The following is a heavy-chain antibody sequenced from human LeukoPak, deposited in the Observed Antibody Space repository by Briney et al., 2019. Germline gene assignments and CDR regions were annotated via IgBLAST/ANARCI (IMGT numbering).Heavy chain of an antibody. J-gene: IGHJ6*04. Sequence: SQTLSLTCTVSGGSISSGGYYWSWIRQHPGTGLEWIGYIYYSGSTYYNPSLKSRVTISVDTSKNQFSLKLSSVTAADMAVYYCARRRGAPAAMPKYYYYYGMDVWGKGTTVTVSS. V-gene: IGHV4-31*03. CDR2: IYYSGST. CDR3: ARRRGAPAAMPKYYYYYGMDV. CDR1: GGSISSGGYY. D-gene: IGHD2-2*01.